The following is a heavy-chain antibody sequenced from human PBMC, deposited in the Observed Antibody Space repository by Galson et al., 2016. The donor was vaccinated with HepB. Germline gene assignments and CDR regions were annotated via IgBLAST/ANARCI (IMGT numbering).Heavy chain of an antibody. CDR3: ARDFHDYSDHAETFDI. CDR1: GGTFSNYG. J-gene: IGHJ3*02. V-gene: IGHV1-69*13. D-gene: IGHD4-11*01. CDR2: IIPIFGTA. Sequence: SVKVSCKASGGTFSNYGINWVRQAPGQGLEWMGGIIPIFGTASYAQKFQDRVTIIADESTSTAYMELNSLRSDDTAVYYRARDFHDYSDHAETFDIWGQGTTVTVSS.